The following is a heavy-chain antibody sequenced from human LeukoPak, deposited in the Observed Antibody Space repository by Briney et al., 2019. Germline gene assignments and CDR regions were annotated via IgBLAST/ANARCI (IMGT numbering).Heavy chain of an antibody. CDR2: INHSGST. Sequence: SETLSLTCAVYGGSFSGYYWSWIRQPPGKGLEWIGEINHSGSTNYNPSLKSRVTISVDTSKNQFSLKLSSVTAADTAVYYCARVVAVAVGYDAFDIWGQGTMVTVSS. V-gene: IGHV4-34*01. CDR3: ARVVAVAVGYDAFDI. D-gene: IGHD6-13*01. J-gene: IGHJ3*02. CDR1: GGSFSGYY.